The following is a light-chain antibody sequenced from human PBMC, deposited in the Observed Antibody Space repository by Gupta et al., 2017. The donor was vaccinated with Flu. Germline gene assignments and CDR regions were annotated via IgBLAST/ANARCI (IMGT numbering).Light chain of an antibody. CDR1: ALPKKF. V-gene: IGLV3-10*01. Sequence: SYELTQPPSVSVSPGQTARITCSGDALPKKFAYWYQQKSGQAPVLVIYDDSKRPSGTPERFSASSSGTVATLTVSRAQVEDEADYYCYSTDSSGDHGVFGGGTRLTVL. CDR3: YSTDSSGDHGV. J-gene: IGLJ3*02. CDR2: DDS.